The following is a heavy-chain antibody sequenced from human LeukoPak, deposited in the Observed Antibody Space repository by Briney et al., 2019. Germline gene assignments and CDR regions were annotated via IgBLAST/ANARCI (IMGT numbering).Heavy chain of an antibody. CDR1: GDSVSSNSAA. D-gene: IGHD6-19*01. CDR3: ARDNRIAVAGTGGDAFDI. Sequence: SQTLSLTCAISGDSVSSNSAAWNWIRQSPSRGLEWLGRTYYRSKWYNDYAVSVKSRITINPDTSKNQFSLQLNSVTPEDTAVYYCARDNRIAVAGTGGDAFDIWGQGTMVTVSS. V-gene: IGHV6-1*01. CDR2: TYYRSKWYN. J-gene: IGHJ3*02.